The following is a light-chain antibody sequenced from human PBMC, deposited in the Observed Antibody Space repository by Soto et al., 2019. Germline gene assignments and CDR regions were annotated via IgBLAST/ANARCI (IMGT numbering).Light chain of an antibody. CDR1: SSDVGGYNY. V-gene: IGLV2-14*01. Sequence: QSALTQPASVSGSPGQSITISCTGTSSDVGGYNYVSWYQQHPGKAPKLMIYEVSNRPSGVSNRFSGSKSGNTASLTISGLQAEDEADYYCSSYTSISTVFGGGTK. CDR2: EVS. J-gene: IGLJ3*02. CDR3: SSYTSISTV.